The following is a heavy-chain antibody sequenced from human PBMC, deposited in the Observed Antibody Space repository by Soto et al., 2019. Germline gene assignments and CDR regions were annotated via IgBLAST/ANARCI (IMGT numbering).Heavy chain of an antibody. Sequence: QVQLQESGPGLVKPSQTLSLTCTVSGGSISSGGYYWSWIRQHPGKGLEWIGYIYYCGSTYYNPSLKSRVTISVDTSKNQFSLKLSSETAADTAVYYCARTGITGTTLDYWGQGTLVTVSS. CDR1: GGSISSGGYY. D-gene: IGHD1-7*01. CDR2: IYYCGST. V-gene: IGHV4-31*03. CDR3: ARTGITGTTLDY. J-gene: IGHJ4*02.